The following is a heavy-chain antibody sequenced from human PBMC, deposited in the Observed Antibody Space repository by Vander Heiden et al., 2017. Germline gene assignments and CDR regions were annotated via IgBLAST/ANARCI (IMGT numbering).Heavy chain of an antibody. D-gene: IGHD1-26*01. V-gene: IGHV3-23*01. CDR3: AKYGLVGAVRWFDP. CDR2: IGAGGDT. Sequence: EVQLLESGGGLVQPGGYLNLSCAASGFTFRSYARTWVRQAPGKGLEWVSTIGAGGDTHYADSVKGRFTISRDSSTNTLYLQMSSLRAEDTAVYYCAKYGLVGAVRWFDPWGQGTLVTVSS. J-gene: IGHJ5*02. CDR1: GFTFRSYA.